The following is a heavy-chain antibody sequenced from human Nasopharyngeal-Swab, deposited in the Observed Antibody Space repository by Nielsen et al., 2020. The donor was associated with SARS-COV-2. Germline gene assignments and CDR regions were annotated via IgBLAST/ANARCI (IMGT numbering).Heavy chain of an antibody. J-gene: IGHJ4*02. Sequence: GESLKISCAASGFTFTDYTMHWVRQPPGQGLEWVAIMSYSGSNRYYADSVKGRFTFSRDNSKNTLYLQMTSLRAEDTAVYYCARGSRRAIVGATAYWGQGTLVTVSS. CDR3: ARGSRRAIVGATAY. CDR1: GFTFTDYT. V-gene: IGHV3-30*14. CDR2: MSYSGSNR. D-gene: IGHD1-26*01.